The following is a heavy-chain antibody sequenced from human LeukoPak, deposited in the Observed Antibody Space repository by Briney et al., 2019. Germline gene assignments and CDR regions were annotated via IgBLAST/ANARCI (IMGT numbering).Heavy chain of an antibody. CDR2: IGTAGDT. CDR3: ARGRGWGTFDI. D-gene: IGHD3-10*01. CDR1: GFTFSSYD. J-gene: IGHJ3*02. Sequence: GGSLRRSCATSGFTFSSYDMHWVRQGTGKGLEWVSAIGTAGDTYYPGSVKGRFTTSRENAKNSLYLQMNSLRVGDTAVYYCARGRGWGTFDIWGQGTMVIVSS. V-gene: IGHV3-13*04.